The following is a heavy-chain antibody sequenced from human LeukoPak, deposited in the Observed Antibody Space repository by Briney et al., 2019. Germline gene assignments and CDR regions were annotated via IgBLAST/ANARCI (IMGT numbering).Heavy chain of an antibody. V-gene: IGHV1-2*02. D-gene: IGHD1-26*01. CDR1: GYTFTGYY. J-gene: IGHJ5*02. Sequence: ASVKVSCNASGYTFTGYYMQWVRHAPGQGLEWMGWINPNSGGSNYAQKFQGGVTMTRDTSISTAYMEQSRMRSHDMAVHYCARVGHGGSYLNWFAPWGQGTLVTVSS. CDR3: ARVGHGGSYLNWFAP. CDR2: INPNSGGS.